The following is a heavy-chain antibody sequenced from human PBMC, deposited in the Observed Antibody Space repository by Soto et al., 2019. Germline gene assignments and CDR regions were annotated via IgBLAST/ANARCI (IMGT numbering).Heavy chain of an antibody. D-gene: IGHD6-6*01. CDR2: ISSSSSYI. J-gene: IGHJ4*02. V-gene: IGHV3-21*01. Sequence: PGGSLRLSCAASGFTFSSYSMNWVRQAPGKGLEWVSSISSSSSYIYYADSVKGRFTISRDNAKNSLYLQMNSLRAEDTAVYYCARGGAARRRLSDCWGQGTLVTVSS. CDR1: GFTFSSYS. CDR3: ARGGAARRRLSDC.